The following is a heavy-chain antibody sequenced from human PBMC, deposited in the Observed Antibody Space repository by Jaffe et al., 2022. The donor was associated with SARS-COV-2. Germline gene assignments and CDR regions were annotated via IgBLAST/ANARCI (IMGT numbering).Heavy chain of an antibody. Sequence: QLQLQESGPGLVKPSETLSLTCTVSGGSISSSSYYWGWIRQPPGKGLEWIGSIYYSGSTYYNPSLKSRVTISVDTSKNQFSLKLSSVTAADTAVYYCATPNSPVYYGSGSYPYYYYGMDVWGQGTTVTVSS. V-gene: IGHV4-39*01. CDR3: ATPNSPVYYGSGSYPYYYYGMDV. D-gene: IGHD3-10*01. J-gene: IGHJ6*02. CDR2: IYYSGST. CDR1: GGSISSSSYY.